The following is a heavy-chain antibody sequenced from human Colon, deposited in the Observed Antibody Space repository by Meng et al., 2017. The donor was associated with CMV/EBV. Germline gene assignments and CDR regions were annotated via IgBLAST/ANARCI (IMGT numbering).Heavy chain of an antibody. D-gene: IGHD6-13*01. CDR3: AKKAPGSSPFDY. Sequence: GESLKISCVGSGFTFSGYAMSWVRQAPGGGLEWVSAINSRGDDTYYADSVRGRFTISRDNAKNNLYLQMGSLRAEDTALYYCAKKAPGSSPFDYWGQGTLVTVSS. CDR1: GFTFSGYA. V-gene: IGHV3-23*01. CDR2: INSRGDDT. J-gene: IGHJ4*02.